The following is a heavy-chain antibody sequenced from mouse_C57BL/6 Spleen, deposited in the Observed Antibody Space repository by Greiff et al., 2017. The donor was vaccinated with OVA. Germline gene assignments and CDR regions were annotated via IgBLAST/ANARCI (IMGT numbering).Heavy chain of an antibody. D-gene: IGHD1-1*01. Sequence: EVQLQQSGPELVKPGASVKISCKASGYTFTDYYMNWVKQSHGKSLEWIGDINPNNGGTSYNQKFKGKATLTVDKSSSTAYMELRSLTSEDSAVYYCARGYYGSGGYFDYWGQGTTLTVSS. V-gene: IGHV1-26*01. CDR2: INPNNGGT. CDR1: GYTFTDYY. CDR3: ARGYYGSGGYFDY. J-gene: IGHJ2*01.